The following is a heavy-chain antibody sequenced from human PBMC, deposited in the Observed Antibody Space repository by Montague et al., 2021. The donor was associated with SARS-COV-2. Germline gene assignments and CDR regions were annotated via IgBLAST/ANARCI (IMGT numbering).Heavy chain of an antibody. CDR2: ITHGGST. Sequence: SETLSFTCAVYGGSLSGFYWTWIRQAPGKGLEWVGEITHGGSTSYSPALKSRLTISLDTSKNQFSLKLDSVTAADMATYYCARSHDYRGNDYFDSWGQGALVIVSS. CDR3: ARSHDYRGNDYFDS. J-gene: IGHJ4*02. CDR1: GGSLSGFY. V-gene: IGHV4-34*01. D-gene: IGHD4-23*01.